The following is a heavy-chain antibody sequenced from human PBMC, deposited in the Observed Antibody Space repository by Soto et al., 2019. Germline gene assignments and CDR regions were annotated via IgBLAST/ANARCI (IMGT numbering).Heavy chain of an antibody. Sequence: ASVKVSCKASGYTFTGYYMHWVRQAPGQGLEWMGWINPNSGGTNYAQKFQGWVTMTRDTSISTAYMELSRLRSDDTAVYYCAVGFYDILTGYYWRDYYYHMDVWGKGTTVTVSS. CDR2: INPNSGGT. V-gene: IGHV1-2*04. D-gene: IGHD3-9*01. J-gene: IGHJ6*03. CDR1: GYTFTGYY. CDR3: AVGFYDILTGYYWRDYYYHMDV.